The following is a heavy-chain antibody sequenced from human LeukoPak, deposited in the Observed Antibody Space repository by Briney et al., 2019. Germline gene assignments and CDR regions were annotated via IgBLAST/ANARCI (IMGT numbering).Heavy chain of an antibody. Sequence: GGSLRLSCAASGFTFSDYYMSWIRQAPGKGLEWVSYISSSGSTIYYADSVKGRFTISRDNAKNSLYLQMNSLRAEDTAVYYCATDYDILTGYYSNYYYAMDVWGQGTTVTVSS. J-gene: IGHJ6*02. CDR3: ATDYDILTGYYSNYYYAMDV. CDR2: ISSSGSTI. V-gene: IGHV3-11*01. D-gene: IGHD3-9*01. CDR1: GFTFSDYY.